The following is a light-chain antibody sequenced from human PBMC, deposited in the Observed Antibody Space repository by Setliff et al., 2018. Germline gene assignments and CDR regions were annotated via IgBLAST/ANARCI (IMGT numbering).Light chain of an antibody. CDR1: SSDVGGFDL. Sequence: SALAQPASVAGSPGQSITISCTGTSSDVGGFDLVSWYQQHPGKVPKLIIYDVTKRPSGVSHRFSASKSGNTASLTISGLQAEDEADYYCCSYAGNTIVIFGGGTKVTVL. CDR2: DVT. V-gene: IGLV2-23*02. J-gene: IGLJ2*01. CDR3: CSYAGNTIVI.